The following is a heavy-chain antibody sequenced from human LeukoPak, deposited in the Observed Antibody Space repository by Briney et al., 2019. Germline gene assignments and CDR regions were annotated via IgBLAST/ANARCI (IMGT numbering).Heavy chain of an antibody. J-gene: IGHJ4*02. Sequence: GGSLRLSCAASGFTFSSYALSWVRQAPGKGLEWVSAISGSGVSTYYADSVKGRFTNSRDNSKNTLYLQMYSLRADDTAVYYCARESGSGYSYGYTYWGQGTLVTVS. CDR1: GFTFSSYA. CDR3: ARESGSGYSYGYTY. D-gene: IGHD5-18*01. V-gene: IGHV3-23*01. CDR2: ISGSGVST.